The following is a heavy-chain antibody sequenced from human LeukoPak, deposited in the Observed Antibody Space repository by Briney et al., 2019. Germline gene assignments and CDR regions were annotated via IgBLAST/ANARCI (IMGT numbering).Heavy chain of an antibody. CDR3: ARYYIAPLDY. D-gene: IGHD6-6*01. J-gene: IGHJ4*02. Sequence: PGGSLRLSCAASGFTFSSYAMHWVRQAPGKGLEWVAAISYDGTNKNYADSVKGRFTISRDNSKNTLYLQMNSLRVEDTAVYYCARYYIAPLDYWGQGTLVTVSP. V-gene: IGHV3-30*04. CDR1: GFTFSSYA. CDR2: ISYDGTNK.